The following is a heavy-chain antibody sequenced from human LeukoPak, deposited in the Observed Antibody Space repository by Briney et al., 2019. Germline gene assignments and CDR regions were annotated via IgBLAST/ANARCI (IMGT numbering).Heavy chain of an antibody. Sequence: GGSLRLSCEASGFPLSSCAMSWVRQAPGKGLEWVSSISGGGISSYYADSVKGRFTISRDISKNTFYMQMNSLRAEDTALYYCVKDHEVYAGTYYPYWGQGTLVTVSS. CDR1: GFPLSSCA. CDR2: ISGGGISS. J-gene: IGHJ4*02. CDR3: VKDHEVYAGTYYPY. D-gene: IGHD1-26*01. V-gene: IGHV3-23*01.